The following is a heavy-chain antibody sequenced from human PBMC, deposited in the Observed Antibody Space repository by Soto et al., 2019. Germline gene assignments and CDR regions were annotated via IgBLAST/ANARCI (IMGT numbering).Heavy chain of an antibody. CDR3: ARERPDGARLDP. CDR2: IYHSGST. V-gene: IGHV4-30-4*01. Sequence: KPSETLSLTCTVSGGSISSGDYYWSWIRQPPGKGLEWIGYIYHSGSTYYNPSLKSRVTISVDTSKNQFSLKLSSVTAADTAVYYCARERPDGARLDPWGQGTLVTVSS. D-gene: IGHD6-6*01. CDR1: GGSISSGDYY. J-gene: IGHJ5*02.